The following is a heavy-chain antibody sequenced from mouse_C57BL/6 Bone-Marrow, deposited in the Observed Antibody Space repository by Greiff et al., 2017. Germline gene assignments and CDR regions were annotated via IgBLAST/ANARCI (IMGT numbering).Heavy chain of an antibody. Sequence: QVQLQQSGPGLVQPSQSLSITCTVSGFSLTSYGVHWVRQSPGKGLEWLGVIWSGGSTDYNAAFISRLSISKDNSKSQVFFKMNSLQADDTAIYYCARNSKGAYWGQGTLVTVSA. CDR3: ARNSKGAY. V-gene: IGHV2-2*01. D-gene: IGHD2-5*01. J-gene: IGHJ3*01. CDR1: GFSLTSYG. CDR2: IWSGGST.